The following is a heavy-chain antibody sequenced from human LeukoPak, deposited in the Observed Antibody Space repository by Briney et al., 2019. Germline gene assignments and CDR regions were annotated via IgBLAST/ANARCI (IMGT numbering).Heavy chain of an antibody. Sequence: SETLSLTCSVSGGSISSSNYHWGWIRQPPGKGLEWIGSTHYSGGTHYNPSLKSRVTISVDTSKNQFSLKLSSVTAADTAVYYCARARGSSIAARTHFDYWGQGTLVTVSS. D-gene: IGHD6-6*01. CDR3: ARARGSSIAARTHFDY. J-gene: IGHJ4*02. CDR2: THYSGGT. V-gene: IGHV4-39*01. CDR1: GGSISSSNYH.